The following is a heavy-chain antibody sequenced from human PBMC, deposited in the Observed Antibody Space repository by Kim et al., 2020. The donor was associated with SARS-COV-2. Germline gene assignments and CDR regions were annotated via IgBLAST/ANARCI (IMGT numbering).Heavy chain of an antibody. CDR3: ARHVGYYYGSGSYSSYRNYYGMDV. Sequence: GESLKISCKASGYNFTTYWIGWVRQMTGKGLEWMGIIYPGDSDTRYSPSFQGQVTISVDKSITTAYLQWSSLKASDTAMYYCARHVGYYYGSGSYSSYRNYYGMDVWGQGTTVIVSS. J-gene: IGHJ6*02. CDR1: GYNFTTYW. D-gene: IGHD3-10*01. V-gene: IGHV5-51*01. CDR2: IYPGDSDT.